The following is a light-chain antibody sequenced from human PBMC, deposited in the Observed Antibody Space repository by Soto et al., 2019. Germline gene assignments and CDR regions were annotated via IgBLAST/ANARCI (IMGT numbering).Light chain of an antibody. CDR2: DVS. CDR1: SNDVGGYNY. Sequence: QSVLTQPASVSGSPGQSITISCTGTSNDVGGYNYVSWYQQHPGKAPKLMIYDVSNRPSGVYNRFSGSKSGNTASLTISGLQAEDEADYYCSSYTSTNTLAVFGTGTKVTV. J-gene: IGLJ1*01. V-gene: IGLV2-14*01. CDR3: SSYTSTNTLAV.